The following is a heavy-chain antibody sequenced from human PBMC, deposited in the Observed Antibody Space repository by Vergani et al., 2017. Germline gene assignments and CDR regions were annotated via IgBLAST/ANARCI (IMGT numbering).Heavy chain of an antibody. Sequence: VQLVESGGGLVQPGGSLRLSCAASGFTVSSNYMSWVRQAPGKGLEWVSYISNSGNTIEYADSVKGRFSISRDNAKSSLFLQMDSLRAEDTAVYYCATPQTVTTGGMEVWGQGTTVIVSS. D-gene: IGHD4-17*01. CDR3: ATPQTVTTGGMEV. J-gene: IGHJ6*02. V-gene: IGHV3-11*01. CDR1: GFTVSSNY. CDR2: ISNSGNTI.